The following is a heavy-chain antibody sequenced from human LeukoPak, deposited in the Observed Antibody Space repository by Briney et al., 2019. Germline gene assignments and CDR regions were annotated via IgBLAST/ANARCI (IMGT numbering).Heavy chain of an antibody. CDR3: ARDRGIYSSGWEPFDY. CDR2: ISAYNGNT. CDR1: GCTFTSYG. D-gene: IGHD6-19*01. Sequence: EASVKVSCKASGCTFTSYGISWVRQAPGQGLEWMGWISAYNGNTNYAQKLQGRVTMTTDTSTSTAYMELRSLRSDDTAVYYCARDRGIYSSGWEPFDYWGQGTLVTVSS. J-gene: IGHJ4*02. V-gene: IGHV1-18*01.